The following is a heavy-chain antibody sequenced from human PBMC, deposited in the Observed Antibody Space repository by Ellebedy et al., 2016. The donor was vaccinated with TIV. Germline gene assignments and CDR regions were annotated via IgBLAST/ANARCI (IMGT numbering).Heavy chain of an antibody. CDR1: GGSISSGDDY. CDR2: IYFSGST. D-gene: IGHD4-17*01. J-gene: IGHJ4*02. CDR3: ARYRMTLRTYDY. V-gene: IGHV4-30-4*01. Sequence: LRLSXTVSGGSISSGDDYWSWIRQPPGKGLEWIGYIYFSGSTYYNPSLKSRVTISVDMSRELFSLRLTSVTAADTAVYYCARYRMTLRTYDYWGQGTLVTVST.